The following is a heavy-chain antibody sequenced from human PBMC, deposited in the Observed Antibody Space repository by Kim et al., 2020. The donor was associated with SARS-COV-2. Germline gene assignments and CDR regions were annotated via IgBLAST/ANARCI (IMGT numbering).Heavy chain of an antibody. J-gene: IGHJ4*02. V-gene: IGHV1-69*04. D-gene: IGHD3-22*01. CDR3: ARDYYYDSSGYYVFDY. Sequence: KVQGRVTITADKSTSTAYMELSSLRSEDTAVYYCARDYYYDSSGYYVFDYWGQGTLVTVSS.